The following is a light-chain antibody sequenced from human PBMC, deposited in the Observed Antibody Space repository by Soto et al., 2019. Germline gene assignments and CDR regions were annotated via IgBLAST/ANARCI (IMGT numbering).Light chain of an antibody. J-gene: IGKJ4*01. CDR2: AAS. CDR1: QGINSY. V-gene: IGKV1-9*01. Sequence: IQLTQSPSPLSASVGDRVTITCRASQGINSYLAWYQQRPGRAPKLLVYAASTLHSGVPSRFSGSGPGTDFTLTISSLQPEDFATYYCQQLHSYPITFGGGTKVDI. CDR3: QQLHSYPIT.